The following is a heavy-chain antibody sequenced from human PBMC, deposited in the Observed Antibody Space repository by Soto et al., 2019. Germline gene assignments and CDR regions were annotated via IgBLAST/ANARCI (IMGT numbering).Heavy chain of an antibody. Sequence: GGSLRLSCAASGFTFSSYAMSWVRQAPGKGLEWVSAISGSGGSTYYADSVKGRFTISRDNSKNTLYLQMNSLRAEDTAAYYCAKSYGSGSYIPPWFDPWGQGTLVTVSS. D-gene: IGHD3-10*01. CDR1: GFTFSSYA. CDR3: AKSYGSGSYIPPWFDP. V-gene: IGHV3-23*01. J-gene: IGHJ5*02. CDR2: ISGSGGST.